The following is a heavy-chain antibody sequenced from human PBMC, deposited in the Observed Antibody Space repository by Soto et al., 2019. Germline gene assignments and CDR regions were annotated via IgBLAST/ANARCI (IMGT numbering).Heavy chain of an antibody. V-gene: IGHV3-30*18. Sequence: PGGSLRLSCAASGFTFSSYGMHWVRQAPGKGLEWVAVISYDGSNKYYADSVKGRFTISRDNSKNTLYLQMNSLRAEDTAVYYCAKDRDSSATYYYYGMDVWGQGTTVTVSS. CDR2: ISYDGSNK. J-gene: IGHJ6*02. D-gene: IGHD3-22*01. CDR1: GFTFSSYG. CDR3: AKDRDSSATYYYYGMDV.